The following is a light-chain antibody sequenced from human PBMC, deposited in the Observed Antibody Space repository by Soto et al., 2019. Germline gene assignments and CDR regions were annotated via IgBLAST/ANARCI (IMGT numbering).Light chain of an antibody. Sequence: IVMTQSPATLSVSPGEGATLSCRASETISRDLAWHQQKPGQSPRLLIFGAFTRATGVPVRFSGSGSGTEFTLTVSSLQSEDVAVYFCQQYNKWPLTFGGGTRVEIK. CDR1: ETISRD. J-gene: IGKJ4*01. CDR2: GAF. CDR3: QQYNKWPLT. V-gene: IGKV3D-15*01.